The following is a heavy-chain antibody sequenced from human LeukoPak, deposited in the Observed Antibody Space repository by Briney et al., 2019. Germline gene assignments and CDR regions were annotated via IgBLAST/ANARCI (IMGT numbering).Heavy chain of an antibody. CDR1: GGSFSGYY. CDR3: ARHLYSDYYYYYYMDV. V-gene: IGHV4-34*01. J-gene: IGHJ6*03. Sequence: PSETLSLTCAVYGGSFSGYYWSWIRQPPGKGLEWIGEINHSGSTNYNPSLKSRVTISVDTSKNQFSLKLSSVTAADTAVYYCARHLYSDYYYYYYMDVWGKGTTVTISS. D-gene: IGHD2-15*01. CDR2: INHSGST.